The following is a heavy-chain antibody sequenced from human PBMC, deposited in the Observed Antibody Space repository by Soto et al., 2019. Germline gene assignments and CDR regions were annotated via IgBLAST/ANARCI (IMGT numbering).Heavy chain of an antibody. CDR1: GYTFTGFG. J-gene: IGHJ3*02. CDR3: ARTLYLPQLDI. CDR2: ISAHNGNT. D-gene: IGHD3-16*02. Sequence: QVQLVQSGPEVKKPGASVKVSCKASGYTFTGFGISWVRQAPGLGLEWMGWISAHNGNTNFAQKFQGRLTLTTQKSTSTAYMELRSLISDDTAVYYCARTLYLPQLDIWGQGTRVSVSS. V-gene: IGHV1-18*01.